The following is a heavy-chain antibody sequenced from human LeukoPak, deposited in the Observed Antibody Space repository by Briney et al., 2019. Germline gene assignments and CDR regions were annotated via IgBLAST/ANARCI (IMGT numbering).Heavy chain of an antibody. CDR3: ARALSGYADY. D-gene: IGHD5-12*01. CDR2: IYYSGST. CDR1: GGSISSHY. V-gene: IGHV4-59*11. J-gene: IGHJ4*02. Sequence: PSETLSLTCTVSGGSISSHYWSWIRQPPGKGLEWIGYIYYSGSTNYNPSLKSRVTISVDTSKNQFSLKLSSVTAADTAVYYCARALSGYADYWGQGTLVTVSS.